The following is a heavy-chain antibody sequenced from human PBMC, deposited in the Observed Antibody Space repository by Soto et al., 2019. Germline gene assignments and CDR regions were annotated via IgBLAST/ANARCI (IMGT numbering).Heavy chain of an antibody. CDR3: AREVHSRYFAL. J-gene: IGHJ2*01. Sequence: QVRLQQWGAGLLKPSETLPLTCAVYGGSFSDYYWSWVRQPPGKGLEWIGEITHSGSTNYNPSLKSRVTISVDTSKHQFSLKLNSVTAADTAVHYCAREVHSRYFALWGRSTPFTVSS. V-gene: IGHV4-34*01. CDR2: ITHSGST. D-gene: IGHD2-21*01. CDR1: GGSFSDYY.